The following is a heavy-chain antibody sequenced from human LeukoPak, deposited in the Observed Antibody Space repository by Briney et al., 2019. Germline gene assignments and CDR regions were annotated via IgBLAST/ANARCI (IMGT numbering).Heavy chain of an antibody. Sequence: GGSLRLSCAASGFTFSSSTMNWVRQAPGKGLEWVSIISSRSDYIYYADSVKGRFTISRDNAQNSLYLQMHSLRAEDTAVYYCARDSTDYYDSSGYYGALDSWGREPWSPSPQ. J-gene: IGHJ4*02. CDR1: GFTFSSST. D-gene: IGHD3-22*01. CDR3: ARDSTDYYDSSGYYGALDS. CDR2: ISSRSDYI. V-gene: IGHV3-21*01.